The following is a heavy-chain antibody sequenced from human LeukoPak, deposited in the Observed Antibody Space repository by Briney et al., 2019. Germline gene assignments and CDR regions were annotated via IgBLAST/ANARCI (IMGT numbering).Heavy chain of an antibody. D-gene: IGHD6-13*01. J-gene: IGHJ4*02. CDR1: GFTFSNAW. Sequence: PGGSLRLSCAASGFTFSNAWMSWVRQAPGKGLEWVGRIKSKTDGGTTDYAAPVKGRFTISRDDSKNTLYLQMNSLKTGDTAVYYCTTGALIAAAGSTDYWGQGTLVTVSS. CDR3: TTGALIAAAGSTDY. V-gene: IGHV3-15*01. CDR2: IKSKTDGGTT.